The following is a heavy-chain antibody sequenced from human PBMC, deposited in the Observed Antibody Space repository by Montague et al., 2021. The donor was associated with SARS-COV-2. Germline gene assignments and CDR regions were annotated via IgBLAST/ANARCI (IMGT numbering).Heavy chain of an antibody. Sequence: SETLSLTCAVYGGSFSGYYWSWIRQPPGKGLEWIGEINHSGSTNYNPSLKSRVTISVDTSKNQFSLKLSSVTAADTAVYYYARGSVDIVVVVAATPPYFDYWGQGTLVTVSS. V-gene: IGHV4-34*01. CDR1: GGSFSGYY. J-gene: IGHJ4*02. CDR2: INHSGST. CDR3: ARGSVDIVVVVAATPPYFDY. D-gene: IGHD2-15*01.